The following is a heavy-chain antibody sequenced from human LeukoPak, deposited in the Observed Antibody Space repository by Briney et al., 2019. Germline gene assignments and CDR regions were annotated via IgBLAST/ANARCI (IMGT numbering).Heavy chain of an antibody. CDR2: IHHDGIT. J-gene: IGHJ5*02. V-gene: IGHV4-38-2*02. CDR1: GYSISSGYF. CDR3: ARVHYYDASDYSTSNWFDP. D-gene: IGHD3-22*01. Sequence: ETLSLTCSISGYSISSGYFWGWIRQPPGKGLEWIGNIHHDGITYYNPSLKSRVTISLDPSKNQFSLKLTSVAAADTALYHCARVHYYDASDYSTSNWFDPWGQGTLVTVSS.